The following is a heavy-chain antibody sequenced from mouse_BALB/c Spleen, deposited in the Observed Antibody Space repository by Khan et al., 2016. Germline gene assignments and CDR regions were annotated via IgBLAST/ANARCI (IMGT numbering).Heavy chain of an antibody. V-gene: IGHV3-8*02. CDR1: GDSITSGY. J-gene: IGHJ4*01. D-gene: IGHD4-1*01. CDR2: ISFSGTT. CDR3: ARYPRLGNAMDY. Sequence: EVQLQESGPSLVKPSQTLSLTCSVTGDSITSGYWNWIRKIPGNKLDYMGYISFSGTTYNNPFLKSRISITRDTSKNHYYLQLNAVTPEDTATYXSARYPRLGNAMDYWGQGTSVTVSS.